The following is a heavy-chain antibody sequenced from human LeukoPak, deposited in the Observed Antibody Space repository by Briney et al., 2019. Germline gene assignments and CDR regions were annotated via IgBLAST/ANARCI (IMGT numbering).Heavy chain of an antibody. J-gene: IGHJ3*02. CDR1: GFTFSSYA. D-gene: IGHD6-6*01. CDR3: AKDRSSSSELDAFDI. V-gene: IGHV3-23*01. CDR2: ISGSGGST. Sequence: PGGSLRLSCAASGFTFSSYAISWVRQAPGKGLEWVSAISGSGGSTYYADSVEGRFTISRDNSKNTLYLQMNSLRAEDTAVYYCAKDRSSSSELDAFDIWDQGKMVTVSS.